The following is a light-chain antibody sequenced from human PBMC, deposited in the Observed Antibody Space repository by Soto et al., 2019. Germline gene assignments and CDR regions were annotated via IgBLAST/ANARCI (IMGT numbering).Light chain of an antibody. Sequence: EIVLTQSPGTLSSSPGERWTLSCRASQGVSSNLAWYQQKPGQAPRLLIYGASTRATGIPARFSGSGSGTEFTLTISSLQPEDFAVYYCQQYNNWPRTFGQGTKVDIK. V-gene: IGKV3-15*01. CDR1: QGVSSN. CDR3: QQYNNWPRT. J-gene: IGKJ1*01. CDR2: GAS.